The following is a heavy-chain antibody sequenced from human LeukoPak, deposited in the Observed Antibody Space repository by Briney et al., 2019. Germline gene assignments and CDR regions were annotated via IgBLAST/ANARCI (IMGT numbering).Heavy chain of an antibody. D-gene: IGHD1-26*01. CDR3: AKVPAPYSGSYLVNFDY. J-gene: IGHJ4*02. CDR1: GFTFSSYA. CDR2: ISGGGGST. V-gene: IGHV3-23*01. Sequence: PGGSLRLSCAATGFTFSSYAMSWVRQAPGKRLEWVSAISGGGGSTYCADSVKGRFTISRDNSKNTLYLQMNSLRAEDTAVYYCAKVPAPYSGSYLVNFDYWGQGTLVTVSS.